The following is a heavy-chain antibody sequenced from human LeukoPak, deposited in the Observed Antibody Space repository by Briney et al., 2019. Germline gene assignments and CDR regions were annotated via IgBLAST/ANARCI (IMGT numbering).Heavy chain of an antibody. D-gene: IGHD5-12*01. CDR1: GYTFTGYY. CDR2: INPNSGGT. V-gene: IGHV1-2*02. J-gene: IGHJ4*02. CDR3: ARGGGYSAYAAGY. Sequence: ASVKVSCKASGYTFTGYYMYWVRQAPGQGLEWMGWINPNSGGTNYAQKFQGRVTMTRDTSISTVYMELSRMRSDYTAVYYCARGGGYSAYAAGYWGEGTLVTVSS.